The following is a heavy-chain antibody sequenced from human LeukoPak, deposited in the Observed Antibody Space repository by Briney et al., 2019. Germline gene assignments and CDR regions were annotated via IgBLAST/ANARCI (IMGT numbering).Heavy chain of an antibody. J-gene: IGHJ6*02. Sequence: SVTVSCTASGGTFSSYAISWVRQAPGQGLEWMGGIIPIFGTANYAQKFQGRVTITADESTSTAYMELSSLRSEDTAVYYLARGLTVTTGEVGGMDVWGQGTTVTVSS. D-gene: IGHD4-17*01. CDR1: GGTFSSYA. CDR3: ARGLTVTTGEVGGMDV. V-gene: IGHV1-69*13. CDR2: IIPIFGTA.